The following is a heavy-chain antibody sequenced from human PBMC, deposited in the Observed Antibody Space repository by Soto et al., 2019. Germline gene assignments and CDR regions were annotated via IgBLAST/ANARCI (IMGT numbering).Heavy chain of an antibody. J-gene: IGHJ4*02. CDR3: AKFDSSSSDFDY. D-gene: IGHD6-6*01. Sequence: GGSLRLSCAASGFTFSSYGMHWVRQAPGKGLEWVAVISYDGSNKYYADSVKGRFTISRDNSKNTLYLQMNSLRAEDTAVYYCAKFDSSSSDFDYWGQGTLVTVLL. V-gene: IGHV3-30*18. CDR1: GFTFSSYG. CDR2: ISYDGSNK.